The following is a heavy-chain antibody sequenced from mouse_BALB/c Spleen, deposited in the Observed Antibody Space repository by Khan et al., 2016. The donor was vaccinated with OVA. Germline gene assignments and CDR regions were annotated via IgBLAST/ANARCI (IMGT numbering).Heavy chain of an antibody. CDR1: GYTFTDYS. CDR2: INTETGEP. V-gene: IGHV9-2-1*01. CDR3: ARSGSYDGCDY. D-gene: IGHD2-12*01. Sequence: QIQLVQSGPELKKPGETVKISCKASGYTFTDYSMHWVKQAPGKGLKWMGWINTETGEPTYADDFKGRFAFSLETSASTAYLQINNLKNEDTATYFCARSGSYDGCDYWGQGTTLTVSS. J-gene: IGHJ2*01.